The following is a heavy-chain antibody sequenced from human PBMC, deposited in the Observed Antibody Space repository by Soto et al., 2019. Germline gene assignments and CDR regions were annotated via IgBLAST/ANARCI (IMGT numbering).Heavy chain of an antibody. CDR3: ASNPLCDSSGHPSEGGDY. J-gene: IGHJ4*02. CDR2: ISYDGSNK. V-gene: IGHV3-30-3*01. CDR1: GFTFSSYA. D-gene: IGHD3-22*01. Sequence: QVQLVESGGGVVQPGRSLRLSCAASGFTFSSYAMHWVRQAPGKGLGGVAVISYDGSNKYYADSVKGRLTISRDNSKNTLYLPMNSLRAEDTAVYYWASNPLCDSSGHPSEGGDYWGQGTLVTVSS.